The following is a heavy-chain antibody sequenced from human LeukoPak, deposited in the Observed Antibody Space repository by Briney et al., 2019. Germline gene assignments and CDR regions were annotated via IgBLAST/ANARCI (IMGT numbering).Heavy chain of an antibody. CDR3: AKTGVGSYGLNYYYGMDV. D-gene: IGHD5-18*01. CDR2: ISGSGSST. CDR1: GFTFSSYA. J-gene: IGHJ6*02. Sequence: GGSLRLSCAASGFTFSSYAMSWVRQAPGKGLEWVSAISGSGSSTYYADSVKGRFTISRDNSKNTLYLQMNSLRAEDTAVYYCAKTGVGSYGLNYYYGMDVWGQGTTVTVSS. V-gene: IGHV3-23*01.